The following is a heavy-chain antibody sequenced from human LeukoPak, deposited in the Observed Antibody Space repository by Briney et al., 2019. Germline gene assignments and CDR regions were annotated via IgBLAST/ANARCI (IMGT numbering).Heavy chain of an antibody. CDR1: GDSISSYY. CDR2: INYSGST. D-gene: IGHD5-24*01. J-gene: IGHJ5*02. Sequence: PSETLSLTCTVSGDSISSYYWSWIRQPPGKGLEWIGYINYSGSTNYNPSLKSRVTMSVDPSKNQFSLKLRSVTAADTAVYYCARDRGGDGYNYNWFDPWGQGTLVTVSS. V-gene: IGHV4-59*01. CDR3: ARDRGGDGYNYNWFDP.